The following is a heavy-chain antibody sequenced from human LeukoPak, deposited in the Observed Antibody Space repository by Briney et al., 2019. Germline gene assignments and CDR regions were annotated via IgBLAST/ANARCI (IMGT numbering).Heavy chain of an antibody. J-gene: IGHJ4*02. CDR3: ARFSCAGSCHFDY. CDR1: GFTFSSYA. V-gene: IGHV3-64*01. Sequence: GGSLRLSCAASGFTFSSYAMHWVRQAPGKGLEYVSAISSNGGSTYYANSVKGRFTISRDNSRNTLYLQMGSLRAEDMAVYYCARFSCAGSCHFDYWGQGTLVTVSS. CDR2: ISSNGGST. D-gene: IGHD2-2*01.